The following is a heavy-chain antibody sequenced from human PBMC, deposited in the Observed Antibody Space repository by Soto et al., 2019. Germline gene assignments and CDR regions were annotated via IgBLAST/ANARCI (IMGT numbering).Heavy chain of an antibody. Sequence: SETLSLTCSVSGDSISTFDYFWAWIRQPPGQALEYIGYIYKSTTTYYNPSFESRVAISLDTSKSQFSLNVTSVTAADTAVYFCARGRYCLTGRCFPNWFDSWGQGTLVTVS. J-gene: IGHJ5*01. CDR2: IYKSTTT. CDR3: ARGRYCLTGRCFPNWFDS. CDR1: GDSISTFDYF. V-gene: IGHV4-30-4*01. D-gene: IGHD2-15*01.